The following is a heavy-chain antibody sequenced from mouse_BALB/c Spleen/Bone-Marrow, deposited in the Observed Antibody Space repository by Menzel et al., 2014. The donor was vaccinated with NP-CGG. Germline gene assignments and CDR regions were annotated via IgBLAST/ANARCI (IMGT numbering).Heavy chain of an antibody. CDR2: ITSVGVYT. CDR1: GFTFSSYT. Sequence: DVKLVESGGGLVKPGGSLKLSCAASGFTFSSYTMSWVRQTPEKRLEWVATITSVGVYTYYPDSVKGRFTISRDNAKNTVYLQISSLKSEDSAMYYCTRDLYDCCSYYAMDYWGQGTSVTVSS. V-gene: IGHV5-6-4*01. D-gene: IGHD2-3*01. J-gene: IGHJ4*01. CDR3: TRDLYDCCSYYAMDY.